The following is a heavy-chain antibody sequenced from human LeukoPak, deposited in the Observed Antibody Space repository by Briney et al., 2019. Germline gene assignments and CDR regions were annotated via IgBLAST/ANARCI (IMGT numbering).Heavy chain of an antibody. V-gene: IGHV3-30*02. Sequence: GGSLRLSCAASGFTFSNYGMNWVRQAPGKGLEWVAFIRYDGSNKYYVDSVKGRFTISRDNSKNMIYLEMNSLRAEDTAVYYCAKERNLEIAVAGTIFDYWGQGTLVTVSS. D-gene: IGHD6-19*01. CDR1: GFTFSNYG. CDR2: IRYDGSNK. J-gene: IGHJ4*02. CDR3: AKERNLEIAVAGTIFDY.